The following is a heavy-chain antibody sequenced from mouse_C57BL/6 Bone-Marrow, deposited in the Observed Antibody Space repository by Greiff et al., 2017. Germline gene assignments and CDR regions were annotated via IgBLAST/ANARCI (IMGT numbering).Heavy chain of an antibody. CDR2: IDPSDSYT. D-gene: IGHD1-1*01. J-gene: IGHJ1*03. CDR3: ARGIYYYGSSYWYFDV. Sequence: VQLQQPGAELVKPGASVKLSCKASGYTFTSYWMQWVNQRPGQGLEWIGEIDPSDSYTNYHQKFKGKATLTVDTSSSPAYMQLSSLTSQDSAVYYCARGIYYYGSSYWYFDVWGTGTTVTVSS. V-gene: IGHV1-50*01. CDR1: GYTFTSYW.